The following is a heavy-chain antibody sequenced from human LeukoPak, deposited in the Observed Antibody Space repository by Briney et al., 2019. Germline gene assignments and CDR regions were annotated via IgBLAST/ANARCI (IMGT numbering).Heavy chain of an antibody. V-gene: IGHV1-3*01. CDR3: VRVGYDSSGYYSFDY. D-gene: IGHD3-22*01. CDR2: INAGNGNT. J-gene: IGHJ4*02. Sequence: ASVKVSCKASGYTFTSYAMHWMRQAPGQRLEWMGWINAGNGNTKYSQKFQGRVTITRDTSASTAYMELSSLRSEDTAVYYCVRVGYDSSGYYSFDYWGQGTLVTVSS. CDR1: GYTFTSYA.